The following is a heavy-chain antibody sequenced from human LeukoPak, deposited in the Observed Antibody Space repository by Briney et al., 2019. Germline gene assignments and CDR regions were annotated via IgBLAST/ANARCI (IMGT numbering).Heavy chain of an antibody. CDR2: ISSSSSTI. Sequence: PGGSLRLSCAASGFTFSSYSMTWVRQAPGKGLEWVSYISSSSSTIYYADSVKGRFTISRDNAKNSLYLQMNSLRDEDTAVYYCARDITPYYDSSGYYLGPFDYWGQGALVTVSS. V-gene: IGHV3-48*02. CDR1: GFTFSSYS. D-gene: IGHD3-22*01. J-gene: IGHJ4*02. CDR3: ARDITPYYDSSGYYLGPFDY.